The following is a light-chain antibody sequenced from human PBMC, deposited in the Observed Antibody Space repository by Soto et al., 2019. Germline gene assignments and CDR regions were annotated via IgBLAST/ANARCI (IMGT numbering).Light chain of an antibody. CDR2: AAS. V-gene: IGKV1-39*01. CDR3: QQYGSSLWT. CDR1: ENINSY. Sequence: DIQMTQSPSSLSASVEDRVIITCRASENINSYLNWYQQKPGKAPKLLIYAASSRATGIPDRFSGSGSGTDFTLTISRLEPEDFAVYYCQQYGSSLWTFGQGTKVEIK. J-gene: IGKJ1*01.